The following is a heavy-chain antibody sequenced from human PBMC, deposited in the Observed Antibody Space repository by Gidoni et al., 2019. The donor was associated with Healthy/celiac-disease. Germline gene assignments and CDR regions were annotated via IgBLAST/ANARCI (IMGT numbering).Heavy chain of an antibody. D-gene: IGHD3-16*02. V-gene: IGHV3-66*01. Sequence: APGKGLEWVSVIYSGGSTYYADSVKGRFTISRDNSKNTLYLQMNSLRAEDTAVYYCARVIGSYREGYYMDVWGKGTTVTVSS. J-gene: IGHJ6*03. CDR2: IYSGGST. CDR3: ARVIGSYREGYYMDV.